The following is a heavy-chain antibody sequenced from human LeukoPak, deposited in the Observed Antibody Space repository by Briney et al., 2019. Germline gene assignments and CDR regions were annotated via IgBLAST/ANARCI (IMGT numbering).Heavy chain of an antibody. CDR1: GGSIISSSYY. V-gene: IGHV4-61*05. CDR2: IYYSGST. Sequence: SETLSLTCTVSGGSIISSSYYWGWIRQPPGKGLEWIGYIYYSGSTNYNPSLKSRVTISVDTSRNQFSLKLSSVTAADTAVYYCARSSWGSSGWAYFDYWGQGTLVTVSS. D-gene: IGHD6-19*01. CDR3: ARSSWGSSGWAYFDY. J-gene: IGHJ4*02.